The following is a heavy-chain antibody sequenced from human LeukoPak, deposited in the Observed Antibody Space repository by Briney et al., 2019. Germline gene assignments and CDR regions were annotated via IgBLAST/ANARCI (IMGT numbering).Heavy chain of an antibody. CDR2: IYSGGTT. J-gene: IGHJ3*02. CDR3: ARDPPDYYDSSPYAFDI. Sequence: GGSLRLSCAASGFTVSGNCMSWVRQAPGKGLEWVSFIYSGGTTYYADSVKGRFTISRDKSKNTVYLQMNSLRAEDTAVYYCARDPPDYYDSSPYAFDIWSQGTMVTVSS. CDR1: GFTVSGNC. D-gene: IGHD3-22*01. V-gene: IGHV3-53*01.